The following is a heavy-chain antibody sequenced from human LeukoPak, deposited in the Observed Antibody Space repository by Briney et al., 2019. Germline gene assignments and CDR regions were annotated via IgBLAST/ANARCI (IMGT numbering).Heavy chain of an antibody. D-gene: IGHD3-3*01. J-gene: IGHJ6*02. CDR1: DGSFSGYY. CDR3: ARSSGFLEWLNYGMDV. CDR2: INHSGST. V-gene: IGHV4-34*01. Sequence: PSETLSLTCAVYDGSFSGYYWSWIRQPPGKGLEWIGEINHSGSTNYNPSLKSRVTISVDTSKNQFSLKLSSVTAADTAVYYCARSSGFLEWLNYGMDVWGQGTTVTVSS.